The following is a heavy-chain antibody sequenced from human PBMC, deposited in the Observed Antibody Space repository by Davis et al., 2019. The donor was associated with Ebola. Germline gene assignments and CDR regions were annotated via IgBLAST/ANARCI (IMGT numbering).Heavy chain of an antibody. Sequence: SVNVSCKASVDIVNPYAMNWVRQAPGQGLKWMGWISAYNGNRNHAQKFQGRVTMTTDTSTSTAYMELRSLRPDDTAVYYCARQYYFDGSGYSGSWFDPWGQGTLVTVSS. D-gene: IGHD3-22*01. J-gene: IGHJ5*02. V-gene: IGHV1-18*01. CDR1: VDIVNPYA. CDR3: ARQYYFDGSGYSGSWFDP. CDR2: ISAYNGNR.